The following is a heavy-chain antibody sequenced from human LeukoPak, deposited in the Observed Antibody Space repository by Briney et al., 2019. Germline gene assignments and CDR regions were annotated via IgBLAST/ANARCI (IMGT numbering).Heavy chain of an antibody. CDR1: GGTFSIYA. J-gene: IGHJ2*01. CDR2: IIPIFGTA. Sequence: SVKVSCKASGGTFSIYAISWVRQAPGQGLEWMGGIIPIFGTANYAQKFQGRVTITADESTSTAYMELSSLRSEDTAVYYCARVGGRLGDYGDYEWYFDLWGRGTLVTVSS. V-gene: IGHV1-69*13. D-gene: IGHD4-17*01. CDR3: ARVGGRLGDYGDYEWYFDL.